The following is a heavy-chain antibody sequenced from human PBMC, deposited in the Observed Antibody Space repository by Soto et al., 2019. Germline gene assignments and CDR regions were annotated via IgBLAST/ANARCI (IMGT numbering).Heavy chain of an antibody. V-gene: IGHV3-49*04. D-gene: IGHD3-16*02. CDR1: GFTFGDYA. J-gene: IGHJ5*02. CDR2: IRSKAYGGTT. CDR3: TRVGDYVWGSYRPNWFDP. Sequence: LRLSCTASGFTFGDYAMSWVRQAPGKGLEWVGFIRSKAYGGTTEYAASVKGRFTISRDDSKSIAYLQMNSLKTEDTAVYYCTRVGDYVWGSYRPNWFDPWGQGTLVTVSS.